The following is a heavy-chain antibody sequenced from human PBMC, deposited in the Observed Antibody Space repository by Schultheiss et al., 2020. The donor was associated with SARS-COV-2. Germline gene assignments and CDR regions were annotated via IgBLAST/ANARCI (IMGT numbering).Heavy chain of an antibody. D-gene: IGHD6-25*01. CDR2: IYSGGST. CDR3: ARGAGSAWFAY. J-gene: IGHJ4*02. Sequence: GGSLRLSCATSGFIFGSYGMHWVRQAPGKGLEWVSVIYSGGSTYYADSVKGRFTVSRDTAKSSLFLQMSSLRGDDTAVYYCARGAGSAWFAYWGRGTLVTVSS. V-gene: IGHV3-NL1*01. CDR1: GFIFGSYG.